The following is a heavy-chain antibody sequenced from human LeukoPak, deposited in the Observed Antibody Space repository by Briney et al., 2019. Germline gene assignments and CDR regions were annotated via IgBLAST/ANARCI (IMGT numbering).Heavy chain of an antibody. CDR3: ASKGAGHCYDASCMGSFDL. D-gene: IGHD2-15*01. J-gene: IGHJ3*01. V-gene: IGHV1-2*02. CDR1: GYPFIDYY. Sequence: GASAKVSCKASGYPFIDYYLHWVRQAPGQGLEWMGCINPNTGDTNSAQNFQGRVIMTRDTSITTAYMGLSRLKSDDTALYYCASKGAGHCYDASCMGSFDLWGQGTTVAVSS. CDR2: INPNTGDT.